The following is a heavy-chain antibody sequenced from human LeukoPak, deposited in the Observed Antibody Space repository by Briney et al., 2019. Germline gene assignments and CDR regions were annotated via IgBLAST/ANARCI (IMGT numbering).Heavy chain of an antibody. J-gene: IGHJ4*02. D-gene: IGHD7-27*01. CDR1: GYTFTSYD. CDR3: ARGPPNWGYDY. V-gene: IGHV1-8*01. CDR2: MSPNSGDT. Sequence: ASVKVSCKASGYTFTSYDFNWVRQATRQRPEWMGWMSPNSGDTGCAQKFQDRVTMTRNTSISTAYMELSSLRSDDTAVYYCARGPPNWGYDYWGPGTLVTVSS.